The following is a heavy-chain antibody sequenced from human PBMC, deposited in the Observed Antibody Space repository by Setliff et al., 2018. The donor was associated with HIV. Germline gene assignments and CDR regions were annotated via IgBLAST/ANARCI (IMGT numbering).Heavy chain of an antibody. CDR1: GGSISSSNYY. CDR2: VNLPKTL. V-gene: IGHV4-39*07. J-gene: IGHJ4*02. CDR3: ARAIVKTGYHTKSRVFDY. Sequence: SETLSLTCAVSGGSISSSNYYWVWIRQSPGKGLEWIGEVNLPKTLNYNPSLESRITISVDTSKKQFSLDLSSVTAADTAVYFCARAIVKTGYHTKSRVFDYWGQGTLVTVSS. D-gene: IGHD3-9*01.